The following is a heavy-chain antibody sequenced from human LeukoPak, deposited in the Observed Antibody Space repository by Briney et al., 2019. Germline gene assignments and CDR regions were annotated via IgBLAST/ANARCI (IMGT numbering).Heavy chain of an antibody. CDR1: GYTFTGYY. J-gene: IGHJ6*03. Sequence: ASVKVSCKASGYTFTGYYMHWVRQAPGQGLEWMGWINAGNGNTKYSHEFQGRVTITRDTSASTAYMELSSLRSEDMAVYYCAREFRQRYSYGPGGYYYYYMDVWGKGTTVTVSS. CDR3: AREFRQRYSYGPGGYYYYYMDV. CDR2: INAGNGNT. V-gene: IGHV1-3*03. D-gene: IGHD5-18*01.